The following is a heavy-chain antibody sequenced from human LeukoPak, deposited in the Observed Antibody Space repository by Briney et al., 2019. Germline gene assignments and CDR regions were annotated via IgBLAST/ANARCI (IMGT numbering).Heavy chain of an antibody. D-gene: IGHD3-10*01. V-gene: IGHV4-39*01. CDR1: GGSVSSTTYY. CDR2: INYSGST. CDR3: ARYVVYGSGKYYFDY. J-gene: IGHJ4*02. Sequence: KPSETLSLTCTVSGGSVSSTTYYWSCIRQPPGKGLEWTASINYSGSTYYNPSLKSRVTISVDTSENQFSLKLSSVTAADTAVYYCARYVVYGSGKYYFDYWGQGTLVTVSS.